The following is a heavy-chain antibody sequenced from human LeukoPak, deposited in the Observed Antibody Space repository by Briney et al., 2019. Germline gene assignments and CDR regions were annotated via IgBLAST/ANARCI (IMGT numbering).Heavy chain of an antibody. D-gene: IGHD6-13*01. CDR3: ARARQQLVNYDY. V-gene: IGHV4-31*03. J-gene: IGHJ4*02. CDR2: IYYSGST. CDR1: GDSISSGGYF. Sequence: SQTLSLTCTVSGDSISSGGYFWTWIRQHPGKGLEWIGHIYYSGSTYYNPSLRSRLTISVDTSKNQFSLKLSSVTAADTVVYYCARARQQLVNYDYWGQGTLVTVSS.